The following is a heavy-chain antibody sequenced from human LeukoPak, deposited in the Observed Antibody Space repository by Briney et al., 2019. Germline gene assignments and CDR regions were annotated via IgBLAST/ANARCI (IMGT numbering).Heavy chain of an antibody. Sequence: SETLSLTCTVSGGSLSSRSHYWGWIRQPPGQGLEWIGSLSNSGNTYYNPSLKSRVTISIDTSKNEFSLKLSSVTAADTAVYYCVRWTAGTTEDSWGQGTLVTVSS. D-gene: IGHD1-1*01. V-gene: IGHV4-39*01. J-gene: IGHJ4*02. CDR2: LSNSGNT. CDR3: VRWTAGTTEDS. CDR1: GGSLSSRSHY.